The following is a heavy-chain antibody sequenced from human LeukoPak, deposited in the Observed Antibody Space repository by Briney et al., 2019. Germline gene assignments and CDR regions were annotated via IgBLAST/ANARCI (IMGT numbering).Heavy chain of an antibody. CDR1: GFTFSSYW. V-gene: IGHV3-7*01. CDR2: IKQDGSEK. D-gene: IGHD5-12*01. J-gene: IGHJ4*02. CDR3: ARDYLRGYSGCELGDY. Sequence: GGSLRLSCAASGFTFSSYWMSWVRQAPGKGLEWVANIKQDGSEKYYVDSVKGRFTISRDNAKNSLYLQMNSLRAEDTAVYYCARDYLRGYSGCELGDYWGQGTLVTVSS.